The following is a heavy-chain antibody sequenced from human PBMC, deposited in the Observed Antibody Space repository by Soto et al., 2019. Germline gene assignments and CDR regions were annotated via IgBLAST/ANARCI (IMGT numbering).Heavy chain of an antibody. D-gene: IGHD7-27*01. Sequence: EVQLLESGGGLVQPGGSLRLSCAASGSSFSAYAMNWVRQAPGKGLEWVSAISRSGDYTFYSDSVKGRFTISRDNSRNTGYMEMNSLRAEDTAVYYCAKGGFWVHYGMDVWGQGTTVSVSS. J-gene: IGHJ6*02. CDR1: GSSFSAYA. CDR3: AKGGFWVHYGMDV. CDR2: ISRSGDYT. V-gene: IGHV3-23*01.